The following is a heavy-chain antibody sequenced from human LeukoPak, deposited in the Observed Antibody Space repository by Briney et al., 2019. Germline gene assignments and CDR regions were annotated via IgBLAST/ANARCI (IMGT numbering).Heavy chain of an antibody. CDR3: AKFVRSSGLSQNDY. V-gene: IGHV3-23*01. J-gene: IGHJ4*02. CDR1: GFTFSSYA. Sequence: PGGSLRLSCAASGFTFSSYAMSWVRQAPGKGLEWASAISGSGGSTYYADSVKGRFTISRDNSKNTLYLQMNSLRAEDPAVYYCAKFVRSSGLSQNDYWGQGTLVTVSS. D-gene: IGHD3-22*01. CDR2: ISGSGGST.